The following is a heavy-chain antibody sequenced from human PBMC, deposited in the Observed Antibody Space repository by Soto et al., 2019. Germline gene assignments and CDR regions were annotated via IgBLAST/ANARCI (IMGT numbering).Heavy chain of an antibody. CDR1: GGSISSGGYY. J-gene: IGHJ4*02. CDR2: IYYSGST. CDR3: ARDLGRSGYYSLRY. D-gene: IGHD3-22*01. Sequence: QVQLQESGPGLVKPSQTLSLTCTVSGGSISSGGYYWSWIRQHPGKGLEWIGYIYYSGSTYYNPSLKSRVPISLDTSKTQPSLKLSSVTAADTALYYCARDLGRSGYYSLRYWGQGTLVTVSS. V-gene: IGHV4-31*03.